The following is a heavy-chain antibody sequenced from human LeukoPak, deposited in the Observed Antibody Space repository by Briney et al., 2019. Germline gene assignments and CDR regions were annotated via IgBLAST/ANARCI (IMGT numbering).Heavy chain of an antibody. CDR1: GFTFSNYG. V-gene: IGHV3-48*02. CDR3: ASGSGH. CDR2: ISSSGSAK. J-gene: IGHJ4*02. D-gene: IGHD2-2*03. Sequence: GGSLRLSCAASGFTFSNYGLNWVRQAPGKGLEWVSHISSSGSAKYYAHSVKGRFTISRDNAKNSLYLQMNSLRDEDTAVFYCASGSGHWGQGTLVTVSS.